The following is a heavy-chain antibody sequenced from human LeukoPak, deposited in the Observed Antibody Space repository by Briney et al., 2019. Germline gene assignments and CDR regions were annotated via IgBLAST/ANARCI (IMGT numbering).Heavy chain of an antibody. D-gene: IGHD2-21*02. V-gene: IGHV4-59*08. CDR2: IYYSGST. CDR3: ARHGFAYCGGDCSPGYYYGMDV. J-gene: IGHJ6*02. CDR1: GGSISSYY. Sequence: PSETLSLTCTVSGGSISSYYWSWIRQPPGKGLEWIGYIYYSGSTNYNPSLKSRVTISVDTSKNQFSLKLSSVTAADTAVYYCARHGFAYCGGDCSPGYYYGMDVWGQGTTVTVSS.